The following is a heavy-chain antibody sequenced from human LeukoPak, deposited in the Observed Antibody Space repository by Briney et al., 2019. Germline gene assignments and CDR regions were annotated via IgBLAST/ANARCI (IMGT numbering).Heavy chain of an antibody. CDR2: TFNTGNT. Sequence: PSETLSLTCSVSGSSIKSGYYWAWIRQAPGKGLEWIGSTFNTGNTFYNPSLKSRVTISVDTSKNQFFLTLTSVTAADTALFYCARVSVEGRGPPRYHFDSWGQGTLVAVPS. V-gene: IGHV4-38-2*02. CDR1: GSSIKSGYY. CDR3: ARVSVEGRGPPRYHFDS. J-gene: IGHJ5*01. D-gene: IGHD3-10*01.